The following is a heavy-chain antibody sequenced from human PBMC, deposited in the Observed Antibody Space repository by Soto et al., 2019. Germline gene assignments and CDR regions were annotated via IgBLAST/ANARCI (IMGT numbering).Heavy chain of an antibody. J-gene: IGHJ6*02. CDR2: ISYDGSNK. V-gene: IGHV3-30*18. D-gene: IGHD1-26*01. CDR1: GFTFSSYG. CDR3: AKDGKRRVGAQRLYSYGMDV. Sequence: QVQLVESGGGVVQPGRSLRLSCAASGFTFSSYGMHWVRQAPGKGLEWVAVISYDGSNKYYADSVKGRFTISRDNSKNTLYLQMNSLRAEDTAVYYCAKDGKRRVGAQRLYSYGMDVWGQGTTVTVSS.